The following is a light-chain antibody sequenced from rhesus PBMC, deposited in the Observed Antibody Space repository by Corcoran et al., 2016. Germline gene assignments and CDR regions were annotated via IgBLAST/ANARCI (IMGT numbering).Light chain of an antibody. V-gene: IGKV1-22*01. Sequence: DIQMTQSPSSLSASVGDTVTITCRASQSISSWLAWYQQKPGKAPKLLIYKASPLQSGVPSRLSGSGSGPDFTLTISSLQSEDFAPYYCQQYSSSPSFTFGPGTKLDIK. J-gene: IGKJ3*01. CDR1: QSISSW. CDR2: KAS. CDR3: QQYSSSPSFT.